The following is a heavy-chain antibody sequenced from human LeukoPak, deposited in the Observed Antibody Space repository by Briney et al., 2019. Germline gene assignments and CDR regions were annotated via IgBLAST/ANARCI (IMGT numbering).Heavy chain of an antibody. CDR3: ARSYDSSEFDY. V-gene: IGHV3-11*06. Sequence: PGGSLRLSCAASGFTFSDYYMSWIRQAPGKGLEWVSYISSSSSYTNYADSVKGRFTISRDNAKISLYLQMTSLRAEDTAVYYCARSYDSSEFDYWGQGTLVTVSS. CDR1: GFTFSDYY. CDR2: ISSSSSYT. J-gene: IGHJ4*02. D-gene: IGHD3-22*01.